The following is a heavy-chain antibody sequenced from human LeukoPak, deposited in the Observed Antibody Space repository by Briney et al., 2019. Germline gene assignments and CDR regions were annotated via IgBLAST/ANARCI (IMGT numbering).Heavy chain of an antibody. J-gene: IGHJ4*02. V-gene: IGHV3-7*01. CDR3: ARLDSTGYGGGGDY. CDR1: GFTFSSYW. Sequence: PGGSLRLSCAASGFTFSSYWMSWVRQAPGKGLEWVANIKQDGSEKYYVDSVKGRFTISRDNAKNSLYLQMNSLRAEDTAVHYCARLDSTGYGGGGDYWGQGTLVTVSS. CDR2: IKQDGSEK. D-gene: IGHD3-9*01.